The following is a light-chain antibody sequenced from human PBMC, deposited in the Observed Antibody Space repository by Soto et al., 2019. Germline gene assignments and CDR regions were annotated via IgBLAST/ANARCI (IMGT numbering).Light chain of an antibody. V-gene: IGKV3-20*01. CDR1: QSVRSSF. Sequence: ESVLTQSPGTLSLSPGERATLSCRASQSVRSSFLAWYQLKPGQAPRLVIYGASSRATGIPDRFSGSGSGTDFTLTISRLEPEDFAVYYCQQYDSSPWTFCQGTKVEIK. CDR2: GAS. J-gene: IGKJ1*01. CDR3: QQYDSSPWT.